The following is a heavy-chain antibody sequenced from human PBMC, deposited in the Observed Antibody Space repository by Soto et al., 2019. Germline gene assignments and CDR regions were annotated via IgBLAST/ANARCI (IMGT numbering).Heavy chain of an antibody. J-gene: IGHJ6*02. CDR1: GFTFSSYA. V-gene: IGHV3-23*01. Sequence: GGSLRLSCAASGFTFSSYAMSWVRQAPGKGLEWVSAISGSGGSTYYADSVKGRFTISRDNSKNTLYLQMNSLRAEDTAVYYCAKAIAAAGTRYYGMDVRGQGTTVTVSS. D-gene: IGHD6-13*01. CDR2: ISGSGGST. CDR3: AKAIAAAGTRYYGMDV.